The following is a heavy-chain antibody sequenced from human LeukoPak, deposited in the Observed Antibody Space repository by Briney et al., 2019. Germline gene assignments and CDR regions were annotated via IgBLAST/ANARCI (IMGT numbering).Heavy chain of an antibody. J-gene: IGHJ4*02. CDR1: GFTVSSNY. CDR3: ARAGTTGDFDY. V-gene: IGHV3-53*01. Sequence: GGSLRLSSAASGFTVSSNYMSWVRPAPGKGLEWVSVIYSGGSTYYADAVKGRFTISRDNSKNTLYLQMNSLRAEDTAVYYCARAGTTGDFDYWGQGTLVTVSS. D-gene: IGHD4-11*01. CDR2: IYSGGST.